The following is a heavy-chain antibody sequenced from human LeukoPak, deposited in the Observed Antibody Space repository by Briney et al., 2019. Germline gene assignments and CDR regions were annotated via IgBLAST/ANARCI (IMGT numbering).Heavy chain of an antibody. CDR2: INHSGST. J-gene: IGHJ4*02. Sequence: PSESLTLTCAASGWTFSGYYMSWVRQPPGKGLEWMGEINHSGSTNYNPSLKSRVSISVDTSKTQFSLKMSSVTAADTAVYYCEVGSGSYYKVVTNYFDDWGQGTLVTVSS. V-gene: IGHV4-34*08. CDR1: GWTFSGYY. D-gene: IGHD3-10*01. CDR3: EVGSGSYYKVVTNYFDD.